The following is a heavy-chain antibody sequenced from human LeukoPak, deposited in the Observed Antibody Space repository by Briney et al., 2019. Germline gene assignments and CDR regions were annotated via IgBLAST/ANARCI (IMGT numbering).Heavy chain of an antibody. Sequence: SETLSLTCLVSGGSISSSSYYWGWLRQPPGKGLEWIGSIFYRGPTYYNPSLNSRVTLSVDTSKNQFSLNLNSVTAADTAVYYCARQSSSGESYFDCWGQGTLVTVSS. CDR3: ARQSSSGESYFDC. CDR2: IFYRGPT. D-gene: IGHD6-19*01. J-gene: IGHJ4*02. V-gene: IGHV4-39*01. CDR1: GGSISSSSYY.